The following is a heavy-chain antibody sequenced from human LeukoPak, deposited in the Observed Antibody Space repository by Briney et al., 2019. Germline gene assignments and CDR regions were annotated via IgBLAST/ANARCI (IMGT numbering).Heavy chain of an antibody. CDR2: ISGSGGST. Sequence: GGSLRLSCAASGFTFSSYAMGWVRQAPGKGPEWVSAISGSGGSTYYTDSVKGRFTISRDNSKNTLYMQMNSLRVEDTAVYYCAKDSAGYYESSGYYPFDYWGQGTLVTVSP. CDR3: AKDSAGYYESSGYYPFDY. J-gene: IGHJ4*02. CDR1: GFTFSSYA. V-gene: IGHV3-23*01. D-gene: IGHD3-22*01.